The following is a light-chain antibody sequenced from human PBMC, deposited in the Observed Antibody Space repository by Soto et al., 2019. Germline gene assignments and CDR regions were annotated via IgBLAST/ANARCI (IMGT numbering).Light chain of an antibody. V-gene: IGKV1-5*03. CDR1: LSISSR. CDR3: QLPNRLPIT. J-gene: IGKJ5*01. CDR2: KAS. Sequence: ILITQSRSTLAESVEDRVTSTFLARLSISSRLAWNQQKPGKAPNLLIYKASSLQSGVPSRFSGSGSGTDFTLTISSLQPEDFATYYCQLPNRLPITFGQGTRLEIK.